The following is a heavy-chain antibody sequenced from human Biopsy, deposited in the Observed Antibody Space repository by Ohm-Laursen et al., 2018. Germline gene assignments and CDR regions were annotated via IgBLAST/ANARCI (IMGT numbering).Heavy chain of an antibody. Sequence: TLSLTCSVSGGPISDSTYHWGWIRQSPGKGLEWIGNIYYSGNTDYTPSLKSRVTISVDTSKNQFSLRLNSVTAADTAVYYCARATNSTGWRYYYFYGMDVWGQGTTVTVSS. D-gene: IGHD2/OR15-2a*01. CDR2: IYYSGNT. V-gene: IGHV4-39*07. J-gene: IGHJ6*02. CDR1: GGPISDSTYH. CDR3: ARATNSTGWRYYYFYGMDV.